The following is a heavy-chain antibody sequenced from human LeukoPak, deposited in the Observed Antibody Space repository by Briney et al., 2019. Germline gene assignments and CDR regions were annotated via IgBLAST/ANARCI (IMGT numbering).Heavy chain of an antibody. CDR2: ISNSGDFI. J-gene: IGHJ4*02. Sequence: GGSLRLSCAASGFMFNDEYMSWIRQAPGKGLEWVSYISNSGDFIAYADSVKGRFTTSRDNAKNSLYLQMNSLRAEDTAVYYCARDVPFYYDSSEGLDYWGQGTLVTVSS. CDR3: ARDVPFYYDSSEGLDY. CDR1: GFMFNDEY. V-gene: IGHV3-11*04. D-gene: IGHD3-22*01.